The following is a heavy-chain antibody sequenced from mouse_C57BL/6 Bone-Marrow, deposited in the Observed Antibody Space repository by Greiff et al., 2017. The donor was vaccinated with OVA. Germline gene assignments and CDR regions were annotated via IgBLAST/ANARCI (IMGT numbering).Heavy chain of an antibody. J-gene: IGHJ2*01. CDR2: INPSNGGT. CDR1: GYTFTSYW. CDR3: AVYYYGSSYDFDY. D-gene: IGHD1-1*01. V-gene: IGHV1-53*01. Sequence: VQLQQPGPELVKPGASVKLSCKASGYTFTSYWMHWVKQRPGQGLEWIGNINPSNGGTNYNEKFKSKATLTVDKSSSTAFMQLSSLTSEDSAVYYCAVYYYGSSYDFDYWGQGTTLTVSS.